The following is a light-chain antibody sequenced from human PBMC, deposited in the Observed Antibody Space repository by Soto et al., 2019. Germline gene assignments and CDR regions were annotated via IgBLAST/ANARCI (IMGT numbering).Light chain of an antibody. CDR1: SGSIASNF. Sequence: NFMLTQPHSVSESPGKTVTISCTRSSGSIASNFVQWYQQRPGSAPTTVIYEDNQRPPGVPDRFSGSIDSSSNSASLTISGLKTEDEADYYCQSYDSSNQGVFGTGTKLTVL. CDR3: QSYDSSNQGV. J-gene: IGLJ1*01. V-gene: IGLV6-57*04. CDR2: EDN.